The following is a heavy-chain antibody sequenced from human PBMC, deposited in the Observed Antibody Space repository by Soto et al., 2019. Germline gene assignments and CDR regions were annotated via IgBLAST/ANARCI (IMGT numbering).Heavy chain of an antibody. J-gene: IGHJ6*02. V-gene: IGHV1-69*13. CDR2: IIPIFGTA. D-gene: IGHD2-2*01. CDR1: GGTFSSYA. CDR3: ASKPNDIVVVPAAPYYYYGMDV. Sequence: SVKVSCKASGGTFSSYAISWVRQAPGQGLEWMGGIIPIFGTANYAQKFQGRVTITADESTSTAYMELSSLRSEDTAAYYCASKPNDIVVVPAAPYYYYGMDVWGQGTTVTVSS.